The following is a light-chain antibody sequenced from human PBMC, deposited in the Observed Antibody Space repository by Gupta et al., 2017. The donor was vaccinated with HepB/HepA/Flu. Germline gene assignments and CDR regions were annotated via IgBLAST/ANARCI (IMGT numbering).Light chain of an antibody. V-gene: IGLV2-11*01. CDR3: CSYAGSYTVV. Sequence: QSAMTQPRSVAGSPGQSVTISCTGTSSDVGGYNYVSWYQQHPGKATKLIMFDVDKRPSGVPNRFSGSKSGNTAYLTISGLQAEDDTDYYCCSYAGSYTVVFGGGTKVAVL. CDR1: SSDVGGYNY. J-gene: IGLJ3*02. CDR2: DVD.